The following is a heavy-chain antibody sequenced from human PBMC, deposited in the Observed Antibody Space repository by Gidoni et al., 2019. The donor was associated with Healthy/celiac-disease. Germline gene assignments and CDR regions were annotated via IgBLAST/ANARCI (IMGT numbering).Heavy chain of an antibody. CDR3: AKDRYYYDSSGYYHTRTGVFQH. CDR2: ISYVGSNK. D-gene: IGHD3-22*01. V-gene: IGHV3-30*18. J-gene: IGHJ1*01. CDR1: GFTFSSYC. Sequence: QVQLVESVGGVVQPGRSLRLSCSASGFTFSSYCMHWVRQAPVKGLVWVAVISYVGSNKYYADSVKGRFTISRDNSKNTLYLQMNSLRAEDTAVYYCAKDRYYYDSSGYYHTRTGVFQHWGQGTLVTVSS.